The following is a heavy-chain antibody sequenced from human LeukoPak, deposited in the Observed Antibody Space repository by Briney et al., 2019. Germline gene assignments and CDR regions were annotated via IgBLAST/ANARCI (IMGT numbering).Heavy chain of an antibody. D-gene: IGHD3-3*01. J-gene: IGHJ5*02. V-gene: IGHV4-39*02. Sequence: PSETLSLTCTVSGGSITNHSYYWAWIRQPPGKGLEWIGNVYYSGGTYYSPSLKSRATISVDTSKNHFSLKMTSVTAADTAVYYCARLVFGTLSMYFDAWGQGTLVTVSS. CDR2: VYYSGGT. CDR3: ARLVFGTLSMYFDA. CDR1: GGSITNHSYY.